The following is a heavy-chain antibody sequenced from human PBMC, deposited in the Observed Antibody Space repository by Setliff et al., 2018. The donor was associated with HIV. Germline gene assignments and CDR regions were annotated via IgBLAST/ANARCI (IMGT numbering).Heavy chain of an antibody. D-gene: IGHD6-19*01. Sequence: SETLSLTCAVSGYSISSGYYWGWIRQPPGKGLEWIGSIYHSGSTYYNPSLKSRVTISVDTSKNQFSLNLSSVTAADTAEYYCARQFTVQWLVSTYGMDVWGQGTTVTVSS. CDR1: GYSISSGYY. V-gene: IGHV4-38-2*01. CDR2: IYHSGST. J-gene: IGHJ6*02. CDR3: ARQFTVQWLVSTYGMDV.